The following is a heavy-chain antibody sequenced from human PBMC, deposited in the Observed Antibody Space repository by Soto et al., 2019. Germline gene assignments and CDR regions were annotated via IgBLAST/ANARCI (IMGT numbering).Heavy chain of an antibody. CDR2: ISGSGGST. D-gene: IGHD6-19*01. V-gene: IGHV3-23*01. CDR3: AKVMVSSNGWNEFDPYFDC. CDR1: GFTFSSYA. Sequence: PGGSLRLSCAASGFTFSSYAMNWVRQAPGKGLEWVSTISGSGGSTYYADSVKGRFTISRDNSKTTLYLQMNSLRAEDTAMYYCAKVMVSSNGWNEFDPYFDCWGQGTLVTVSS. J-gene: IGHJ4*02.